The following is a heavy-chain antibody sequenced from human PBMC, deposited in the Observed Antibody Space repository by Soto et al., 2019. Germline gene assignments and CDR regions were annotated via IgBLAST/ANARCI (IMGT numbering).Heavy chain of an antibody. V-gene: IGHV5-51*01. CDR3: ARIIGYCRNNDCSWTFDI. Sequence: PGESLKISCKTSGYSFISYWVAWVRQLPGKGLEWMGTFYPGDSTSTYSPSFQGQVTISVDKSISTAYLQLSSLKASDTAMYYCARIIGYCRNNDCSWTFDIWGQGTTVTV. D-gene: IGHD2-15*01. CDR1: GYSFISYW. CDR2: FYPGDSTS. J-gene: IGHJ3*02.